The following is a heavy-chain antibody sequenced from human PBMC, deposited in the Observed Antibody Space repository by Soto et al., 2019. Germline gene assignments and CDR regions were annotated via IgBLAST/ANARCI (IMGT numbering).Heavy chain of an antibody. V-gene: IGHV3-23*01. D-gene: IGHD6-6*01. CDR3: AKDYSSSLENFDH. CDR2: ISVSGGST. CDR1: GFTFSTYA. Sequence: GGSLRLSCAASGFTFSTYAMSWVRQAPGKGLEWVSGISVSGGSTYYADTVKGRFTISRDNSKNTLYLQMNSLRTEDTAVYYCAKDYSSSLENFDHWGQGTLVTVSS. J-gene: IGHJ4*02.